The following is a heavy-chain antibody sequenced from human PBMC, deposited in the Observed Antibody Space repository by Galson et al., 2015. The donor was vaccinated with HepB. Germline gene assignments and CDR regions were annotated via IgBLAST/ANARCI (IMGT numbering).Heavy chain of an antibody. CDR1: GGTFSSYA. CDR2: SIPIFGTA. D-gene: IGHD4-17*01. CDR3: ARASDYGDYRAHY. V-gene: IGHV1-69*13. J-gene: IGHJ4*02. Sequence: SVKVSCKASGGTFSSYAISWVRQAPGQGLERMGGSIPIFGTAIYAQKFQGRVTITADESTSTAYMELSSLRSEDTAVYFCARASDYGDYRAHYWGQGTLVTVSS.